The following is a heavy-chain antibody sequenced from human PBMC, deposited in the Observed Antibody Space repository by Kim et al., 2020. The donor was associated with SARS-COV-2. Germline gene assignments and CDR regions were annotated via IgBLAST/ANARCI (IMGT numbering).Heavy chain of an antibody. CDR3: ARDYRDVDTALPYYFDY. D-gene: IGHD5-18*01. V-gene: IGHV4-31*02. J-gene: IGHJ4*02. Sequence: LKSRVTISLDTSKTQFSLNLSSVTAADTAVYYCARDYRDVDTALPYYFDYWGQGTLVTVSS.